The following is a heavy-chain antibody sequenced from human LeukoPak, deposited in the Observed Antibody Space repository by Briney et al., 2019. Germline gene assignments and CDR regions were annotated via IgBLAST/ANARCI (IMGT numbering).Heavy chain of an antibody. Sequence: GGSLRLSCAASGFTFDDHGMSWVRQAPGKGLEWVSGIKWDGGRTGYADSVKGRFTISRDNAKNTLYLQMSSLRAEDTAVYYCARDWFHAIDYWGQGTLVTVSS. CDR3: ARDWFHAIDY. V-gene: IGHV3-20*04. D-gene: IGHD2/OR15-2a*01. J-gene: IGHJ4*02. CDR1: GFTFDDHG. CDR2: IKWDGGRT.